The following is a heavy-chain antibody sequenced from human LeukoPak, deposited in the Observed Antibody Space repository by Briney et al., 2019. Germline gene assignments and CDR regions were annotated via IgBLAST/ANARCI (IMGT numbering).Heavy chain of an antibody. Sequence: PSETLSLTCTVSGGSISSYYWSWIRQPPGKGLEWIGYIYYSGGTNYNPSLKSRVTISVDTSKNQFSLKLSSVTAADTAVYYCARGGPLRYFDWTWGQGTLVTVSS. CDR1: GGSISSYY. J-gene: IGHJ4*02. CDR3: ARGGPLRYFDWT. V-gene: IGHV4-59*01. D-gene: IGHD3-9*01. CDR2: IYYSGGT.